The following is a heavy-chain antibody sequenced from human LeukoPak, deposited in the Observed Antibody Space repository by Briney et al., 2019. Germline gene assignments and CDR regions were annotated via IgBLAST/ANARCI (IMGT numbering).Heavy chain of an antibody. V-gene: IGHV3-30*18. Sequence: GGSLRLSCAASGFTFSSYGMHWARQAPGKGLEWVAVISYDGSNKYYADSVKGRFTISRDNSKNTLYLQMNSLRAEDTAMYYCANGNRSDGIDYWGQGTLVTVSS. D-gene: IGHD1-14*01. CDR2: ISYDGSNK. J-gene: IGHJ4*02. CDR3: ANGNRSDGIDY. CDR1: GFTFSSYG.